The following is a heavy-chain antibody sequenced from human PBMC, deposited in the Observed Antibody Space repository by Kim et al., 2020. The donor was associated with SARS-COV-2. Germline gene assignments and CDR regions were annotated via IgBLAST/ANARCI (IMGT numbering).Heavy chain of an antibody. CDR2: IYYSGST. Sequence: SETLSLTCTVSGGSISSYSWSWIRQPPGKGLEWIGYIYYSGSTNNHPTLKSRVTISVDKSKNQFSLRLSSVTAADTAVYYCARHGLVGGFGAAENWFDPCGQGTLVTVSS. D-gene: IGHD2-15*01. V-gene: IGHV4-59*08. J-gene: IGHJ5*02. CDR3: ARHGLVGGFGAAENWFDP. CDR1: GGSISSYS.